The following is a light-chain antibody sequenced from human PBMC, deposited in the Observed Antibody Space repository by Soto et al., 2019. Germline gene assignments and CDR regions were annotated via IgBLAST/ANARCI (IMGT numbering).Light chain of an antibody. J-gene: IGKJ1*01. CDR3: QQYYSIPRG. CDR1: QSVLYSSNNKNY. CDR2: WAS. Sequence: DIVMTQSPDSLAVSLGERATINCKSSQSVLYSSNNKNYLAWYQQKPGQPPKLLIYWASTRESGVPDRFSGSGSGTDFTLTISSLQAEDVAVYYCQQYYSIPRGFDQGTKVEIK. V-gene: IGKV4-1*01.